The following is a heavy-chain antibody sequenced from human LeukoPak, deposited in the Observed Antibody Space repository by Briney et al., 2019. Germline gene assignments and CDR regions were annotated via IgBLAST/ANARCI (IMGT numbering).Heavy chain of an antibody. Sequence: PGRSLRLSCAASGFTFSSYAMHWVRQAPGKGLEWVAVISYDGSNKYYADSVKGRFTISRDNSKNTLYLQMNSLRAEDTAVYYCARDDVNYYDSSGYYYPGDYWGQGTLVTVSS. CDR2: ISYDGSNK. CDR3: ARDDVNYYDSSGYYYPGDY. J-gene: IGHJ4*02. V-gene: IGHV3-30*01. CDR1: GFTFSSYA. D-gene: IGHD3-22*01.